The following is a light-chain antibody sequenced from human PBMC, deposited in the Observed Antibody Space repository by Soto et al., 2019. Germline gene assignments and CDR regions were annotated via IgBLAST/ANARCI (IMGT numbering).Light chain of an antibody. CDR2: VAS. CDR1: QSISRY. Sequence: DIQMPQSPSSLSASVGDSVTITCRASQSISRYLNWYQQKPGKATNLLIYVASSLQSEVPSRFSGSGSGTDFTLTITSLQPEEFATYYCQQSYGTPITVGQGTRLEIK. V-gene: IGKV1-39*01. CDR3: QQSYGTPIT. J-gene: IGKJ5*01.